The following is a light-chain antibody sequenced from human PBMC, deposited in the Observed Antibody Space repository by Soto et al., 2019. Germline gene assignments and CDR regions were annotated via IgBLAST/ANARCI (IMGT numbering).Light chain of an antibody. V-gene: IGKV2-40*01. J-gene: IGKJ4*01. CDR2: TVS. Sequence: DIVMTQTPLSLPVTPGEPASISCRSSQSLLDSDDGNTYLDWYLQKPGQSPQLLIYTVSYRASGVPDRFSGSGSGTDFTLKISRVEAEDVGVYYCMQRIEFPLTLGGGTKVDIK. CDR3: MQRIEFPLT. CDR1: QSLLDSDDGNTY.